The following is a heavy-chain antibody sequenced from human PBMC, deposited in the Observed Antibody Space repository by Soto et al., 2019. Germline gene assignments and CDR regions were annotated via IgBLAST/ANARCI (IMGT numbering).Heavy chain of an antibody. CDR3: ARVGYCSGRSCSTYYYYTMDV. V-gene: IGHV3-7*03. CDR1: GFSFSRYW. CDR2: IEEDGGEK. J-gene: IGHJ6*02. D-gene: IGHD2-15*01. Sequence: GGSLRLSCAASGFSFSRYWMSWVRQAPGKGLEWLANIEEDGGEKHYVGSVKGRFTISRDNAKNSLYLQMNSLRAEDTAVYYCARVGYCSGRSCSTYYYYTMDVWRQGTTVPVSS.